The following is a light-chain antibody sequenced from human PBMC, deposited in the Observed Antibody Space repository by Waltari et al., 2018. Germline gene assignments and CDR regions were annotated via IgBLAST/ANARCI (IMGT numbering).Light chain of an antibody. CDR2: RNN. CDR3: ASWDDSHYV. CDR1: SSNLGSNY. J-gene: IGLJ1*01. Sequence: QSVLTQPPSASGTPGQRVGIPCSGSSSNLGSNYLSWYQQPPGTPPKLLIHRNNQRPSGVPDRFSAYKYGTSASLAISGLRSEDEAVYYCASWDDSHYVFGTGTKVTVL. V-gene: IGLV1-47*01.